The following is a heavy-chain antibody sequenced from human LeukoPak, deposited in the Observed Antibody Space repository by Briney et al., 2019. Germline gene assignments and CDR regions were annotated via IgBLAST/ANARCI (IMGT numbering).Heavy chain of an antibody. V-gene: IGHV1-69*10. CDR2: IIPILGTA. Sequence: ASVKVSCKASGGTFSSYAISWVRQAPGQGLEWMGGIIPILGTANYAQKFQGRVTITADKSTSTAYMELSSLRSEDTAVYYCARGDNGYGSGSYRRYFDYWGQGTLVTVSS. CDR3: ARGDNGYGSGSYRRYFDY. D-gene: IGHD3-10*01. CDR1: GGTFSSYA. J-gene: IGHJ4*02.